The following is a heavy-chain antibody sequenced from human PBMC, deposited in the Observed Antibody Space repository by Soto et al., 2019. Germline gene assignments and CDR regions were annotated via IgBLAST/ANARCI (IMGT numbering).Heavy chain of an antibody. J-gene: IGHJ4*02. CDR1: GGSISSSSYY. CDR2: IYYSGST. CDR3: AIRGFQQLVTLFDY. V-gene: IGHV4-39*01. D-gene: IGHD6-13*01. Sequence: PSETLSITCTVSGGSISSSSYYWGWIRQPPGKGLEWIGSIYYSGSTYYNPSLKSRVTISVDTSKNQFSLKLSSVTAADTAVYYCAIRGFQQLVTLFDYWGQGTLVTVSS.